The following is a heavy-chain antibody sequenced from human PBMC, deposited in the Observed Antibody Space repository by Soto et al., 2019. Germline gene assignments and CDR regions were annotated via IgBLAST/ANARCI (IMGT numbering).Heavy chain of an antibody. V-gene: IGHV4-39*01. CDR1: GGSISSSSYY. D-gene: IGHD6-19*01. CDR3: ARNVGGWYKGDLYYYYYMDV. J-gene: IGHJ6*03. CDR2: IYYSGST. Sequence: QLQLQESGPGLVKPSETLSLTCTVSGGSISSSSYYWGWIRQPPGKGLEWIGSIYYSGSTYYNPSLKSRVTISVDTSKNQFSLKLSSVTAADTAVYYCARNVGGWYKGDLYYYYYMDVWGKGTTVTVSS.